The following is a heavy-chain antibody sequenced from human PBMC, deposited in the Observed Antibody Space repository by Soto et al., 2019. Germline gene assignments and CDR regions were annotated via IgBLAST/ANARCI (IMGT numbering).Heavy chain of an antibody. CDR2: IYYSGST. CDR1: GGSISSYY. V-gene: IGHV4-59*01. Sequence: SETLSLTCTVSGGSISSYYWSWIRQPPGKGLEWIGYIYYSGSTNYNPSLKSRVTISVDTSKNQFSLKLSSVTAADTAVYYCAGPGGSYGSGSYYKYNWFDPWGQGTLVTVSS. J-gene: IGHJ5*02. CDR3: AGPGGSYGSGSYYKYNWFDP. D-gene: IGHD3-10*01.